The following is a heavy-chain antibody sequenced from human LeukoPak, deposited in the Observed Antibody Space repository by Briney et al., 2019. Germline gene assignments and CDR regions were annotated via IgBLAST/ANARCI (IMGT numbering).Heavy chain of an antibody. Sequence: PGRSLRLSCAASGFTFSSYAMHWVRQAPGKGLEWVAVISYDGSNKYYADSVKGRFTISRDNSKNTLYLQMNSLRAEDTAVYYCAKDEPLVPFDYWGQGTLVSVSS. CDR2: ISYDGSNK. CDR1: GFTFSSYA. J-gene: IGHJ4*02. CDR3: AKDEPLVPFDY. V-gene: IGHV3-30-3*01. D-gene: IGHD6-6*01.